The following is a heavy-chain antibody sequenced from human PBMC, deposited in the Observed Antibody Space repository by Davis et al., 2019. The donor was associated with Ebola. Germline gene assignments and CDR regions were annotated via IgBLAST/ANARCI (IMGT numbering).Heavy chain of an antibody. CDR2: INPYIGNT. V-gene: IGHV1-18*01. D-gene: IGHD1-26*01. Sequence: AASVKVSCKASGYTFSSYGISWVRQAPGQGLEWMGWINPYIGNTNYAQSLQGRVTMTTVTSTGTAYMELRSLTSDDTAVYFCARTSIVGTTTTASDIWGQGTKVTVSS. CDR3: ARTSIVGTTTTASDI. J-gene: IGHJ3*02. CDR1: GYTFSSYG.